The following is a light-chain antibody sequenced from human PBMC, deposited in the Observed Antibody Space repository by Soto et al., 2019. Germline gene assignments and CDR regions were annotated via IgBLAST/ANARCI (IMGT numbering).Light chain of an antibody. J-gene: IGKJ1*01. Sequence: EIVLTXSPGTLSLSPGERATLSCRASQSVSSSYLAWYQQKPGQAPRLLIYGASSRATGIPDRFSGSGSGTDFTLTISRLEPEDFAVYYCQQYGSSSWTFGQGTKVEIK. V-gene: IGKV3-20*01. CDR1: QSVSSSY. CDR2: GAS. CDR3: QQYGSSSWT.